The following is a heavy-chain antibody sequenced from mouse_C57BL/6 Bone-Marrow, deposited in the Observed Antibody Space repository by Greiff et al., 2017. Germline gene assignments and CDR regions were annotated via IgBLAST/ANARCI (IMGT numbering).Heavy chain of an antibody. J-gene: IGHJ4*01. V-gene: IGHV14-4*01. Sequence: EVQLVESGAELVRPGASVKLSCTASGFNIKDDYMHWVKQRPEQGLEWIGWLDPENGDTEYASKFQGKATITADTSSNTSYLQLSSLTSEDTAVYYCTTSYYDNDDGYAMDYWGQGTSVTVAS. CDR3: TTSYYDNDDGYAMDY. D-gene: IGHD2-4*01. CDR2: LDPENGDT. CDR1: GFNIKDDY.